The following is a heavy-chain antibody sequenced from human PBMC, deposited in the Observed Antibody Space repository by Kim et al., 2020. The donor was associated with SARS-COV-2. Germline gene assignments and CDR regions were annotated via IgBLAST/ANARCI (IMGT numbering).Heavy chain of an antibody. CDR2: GIN. V-gene: IGHV4-34*01. CDR3: ARRPAGIDS. Sequence: GINQYSPSLKSRATFSVDPSKNQCSLKLRSVTAADTAVYYCARRPAGIDSWGQGTPVTVSS. D-gene: IGHD2-21*01. J-gene: IGHJ4*02.